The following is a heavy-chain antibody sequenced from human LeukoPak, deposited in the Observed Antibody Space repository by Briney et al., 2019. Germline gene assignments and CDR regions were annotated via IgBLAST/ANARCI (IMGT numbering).Heavy chain of an antibody. D-gene: IGHD5-18*01. CDR1: GFTFSIYG. J-gene: IGHJ4*02. V-gene: IGHV3-23*01. CDR3: AKAMGDTAMVTSRATFDY. CDR2: ISVSGGST. Sequence: PGGSLRLSCAASGFTFSIYGMHWVRQAPGKGLEWVSAISVSGGSTYYADSVKGRFTISRDNSKNTLYLQMNSLRAEDTAVYYCAKAMGDTAMVTSRATFDYWGQGTLVTVSS.